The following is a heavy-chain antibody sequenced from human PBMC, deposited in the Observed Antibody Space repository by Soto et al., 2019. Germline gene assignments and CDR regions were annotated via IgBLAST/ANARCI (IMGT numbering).Heavy chain of an antibody. CDR1: GFTFRGYG. V-gene: IGHV3-30*18. CDR3: AKDLGGYYYYYYMDV. Sequence: QVQLVESGGGVVQPGRSLRLSCAASGFTFRGYGIHWVRQAPGKGLEWVAVISSDGTNEYYADSVKGRFTISRDNSNNTLYLQMNSLRADDTAVYYLAKDLGGYYYYYYMDVWGKGTTVTVSS. CDR2: ISSDGTNE. J-gene: IGHJ6*03.